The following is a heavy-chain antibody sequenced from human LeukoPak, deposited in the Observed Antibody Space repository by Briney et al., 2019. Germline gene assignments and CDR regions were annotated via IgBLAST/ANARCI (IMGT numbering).Heavy chain of an antibody. D-gene: IGHD6-25*01. CDR2: ISSGSTYI. CDR3: ARSKGGAQREYGMDV. J-gene: IGHJ6*02. CDR1: GFTFKNYG. Sequence: GGSLRLSCAASGFTFKNYGMSWVRQAPGKGLEWVSSISSGSTYIDNADSLKGRFTISRDNAKNSLYLEMNSLRAEDTAVYYCARSKGGAQREYGMDVWGQGTTVTVSS. V-gene: IGHV3-21*06.